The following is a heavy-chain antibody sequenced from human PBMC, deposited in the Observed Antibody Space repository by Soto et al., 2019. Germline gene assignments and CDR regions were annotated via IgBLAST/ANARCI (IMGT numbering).Heavy chain of an antibody. CDR3: ARNGGSTWYYFDS. CDR2: VSHRGST. J-gene: IGHJ4*02. CDR1: GGSFTGYY. V-gene: IGHV4-34*01. Sequence: SETLSLTCAVNGGSFTGYYGCWIRQSPGKGLEWIGEVSHRGSTNYNPSLKSRVTIPIDTSKNQISIKINSMTAADTGMYYCARNGGSTWYYFDSWGQGTVVT. D-gene: IGHD6-13*01.